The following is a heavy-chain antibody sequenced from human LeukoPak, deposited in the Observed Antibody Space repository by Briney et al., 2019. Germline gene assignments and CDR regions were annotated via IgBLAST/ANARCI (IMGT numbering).Heavy chain of an antibody. CDR2: ISYDGSNK. CDR1: GFTFSSYA. CDR3: ARDRSGGSYYYYYGMDV. D-gene: IGHD1-26*01. V-gene: IGHV3-30-3*01. J-gene: IGHJ6*02. Sequence: GGSLRLSCAASGFTFSSYAMHWVRQAPGKGLEWVAVISYDGSNKYYADSVKGRFTISRDNSKNTLYLQMNSLRAEDTAVYYCARDRSGGSYYYYYGMDVWSQGTTVTVSS.